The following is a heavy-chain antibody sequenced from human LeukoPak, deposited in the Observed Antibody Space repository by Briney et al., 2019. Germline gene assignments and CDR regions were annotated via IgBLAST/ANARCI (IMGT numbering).Heavy chain of an antibody. J-gene: IGHJ3*02. CDR1: GGSFSGYY. CDR3: ARMRLTYNWNRGHDAFDI. D-gene: IGHD1-20*01. CDR2: INHSGST. Sequence: SETLSLTCAVYGGSFSGYYWSWIRQPPGKGLEWIGEINHSGSTNYNPSLKSRATISVDTSKNQFSLKLSSVTAADTAVYYCARMRLTYNWNRGHDAFDIWGQGTMVTVSS. V-gene: IGHV4-34*01.